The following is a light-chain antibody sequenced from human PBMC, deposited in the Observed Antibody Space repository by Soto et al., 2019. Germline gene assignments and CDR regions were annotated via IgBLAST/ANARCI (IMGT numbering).Light chain of an antibody. CDR2: GAS. V-gene: IGKV3-15*01. Sequence: VMTQSPATLSVSPGERATLSCRASQSVSTNLAWYQQKPGQAPRLLIYGASTRATGIPARFSGNGSGTEFTLTISSLQSEDSAVYYCQQYHNWYSFGQGSKLEIK. CDR1: QSVSTN. CDR3: QQYHNWYS. J-gene: IGKJ2*03.